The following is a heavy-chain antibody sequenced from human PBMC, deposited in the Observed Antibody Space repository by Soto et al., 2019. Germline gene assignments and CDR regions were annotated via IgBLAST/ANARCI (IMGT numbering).Heavy chain of an antibody. D-gene: IGHD6-6*01. V-gene: IGHV3-48*01. CDR2: ISSSSSTI. CDR1: GFTFSSYS. CDR3: ASRIAARRFGHY. J-gene: IGHJ4*02. Sequence: EVQLVESGGGLVQPGGSLRLSCAASGFTFSSYSMNWVRQAPGKGLEWVSYISSSSSTIYYADSVKGRFTISRDNAKNSLYLQMNSLRAEDTAVYYCASRIAARRFGHYWGQGTLATVSS.